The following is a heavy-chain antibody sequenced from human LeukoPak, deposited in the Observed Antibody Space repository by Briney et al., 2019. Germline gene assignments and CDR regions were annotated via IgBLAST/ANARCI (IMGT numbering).Heavy chain of an antibody. Sequence: SVKVACKASGGTFSSYAISWVRQAPGQGLEWMGGIIPIFGTANYAQKFQGRVTITTDESTSTAYMELSSLRSEDTAVYYCARGYCSGGSCYCFSYWGQGTLVTVSS. CDR1: GGTFSSYA. V-gene: IGHV1-69*05. D-gene: IGHD2-15*01. J-gene: IGHJ4*02. CDR2: IIPIFGTA. CDR3: ARGYCSGGSCYCFSY.